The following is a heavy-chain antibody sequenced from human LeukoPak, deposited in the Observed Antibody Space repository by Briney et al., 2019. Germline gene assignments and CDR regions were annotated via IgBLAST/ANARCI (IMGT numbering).Heavy chain of an antibody. J-gene: IGHJ5*02. Sequence: PSETLSLTCTVSGGSISSYYWSWIRQPPGKGLEWIGYIYYSGSTNYNPSLKSRVTISVDTSKNQFSLKLSSVTAADTAVYYCARTEVVMQNWFDPWGQGTLVTVSS. CDR2: IYYSGST. V-gene: IGHV4-59*01. CDR3: ARTEVVMQNWFDP. CDR1: GGSISSYY. D-gene: IGHD2-15*01.